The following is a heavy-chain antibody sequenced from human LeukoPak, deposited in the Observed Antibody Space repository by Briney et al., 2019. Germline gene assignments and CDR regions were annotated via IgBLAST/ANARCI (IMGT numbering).Heavy chain of an antibody. V-gene: IGHV4-4*07. CDR1: GGSISSYY. D-gene: IGHD2/OR15-2a*01. CDR2: IYTSGST. Sequence: TSETLSLTCTVSGGSISSYYWSWIRQPAGKGLEWIGRIYTSGSTNYNPSLKSRVTMSVDTSKNQFSLKLSSVTAADTAVYYCARATTSFYTNWFDPWGQGTLVTVSS. J-gene: IGHJ5*02. CDR3: ARATTSFYTNWFDP.